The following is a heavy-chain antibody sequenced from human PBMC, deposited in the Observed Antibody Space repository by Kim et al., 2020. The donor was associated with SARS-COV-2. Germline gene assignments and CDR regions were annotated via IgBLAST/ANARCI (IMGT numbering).Heavy chain of an antibody. V-gene: IGHV4-39*01. CDR2: IYYSGST. Sequence: SETLSLTCTVSGGSISSSSYYWGWIRQPPGKGLEWIGSIYYSGSTYYNPSLKSRVTISVDTSKNQFSLKLSSVTAADTAVYYCAGITGRLRWYPGVDAFDIWGQGTMVTVSS. CDR3: AGITGRLRWYPGVDAFDI. CDR1: GGSISSSSYY. D-gene: IGHD4-17*01. J-gene: IGHJ3*02.